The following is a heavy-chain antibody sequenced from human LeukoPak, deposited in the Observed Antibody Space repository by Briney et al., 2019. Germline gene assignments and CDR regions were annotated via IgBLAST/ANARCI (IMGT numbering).Heavy chain of an antibody. CDR1: GFTFSSYG. Sequence: GGSLRLSCAASGFTFSSYGMHWVRQAPGKGLEWVALISYDGNNKYYADPVKGRFTISRDNSKNTLYLQMNSLRPDDTAVYYCAKTGLQLWLFAYWGQGTLVTVSS. CDR3: AKTGLQLWLFAY. CDR2: ISYDGNNK. D-gene: IGHD5-18*01. J-gene: IGHJ4*02. V-gene: IGHV3-30*18.